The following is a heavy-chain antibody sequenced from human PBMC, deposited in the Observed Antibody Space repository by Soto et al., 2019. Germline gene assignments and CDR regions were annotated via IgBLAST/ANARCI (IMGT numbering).Heavy chain of an antibody. D-gene: IGHD5-12*01. CDR3: SRADLRPRWFYP. CDR1: GFTFSSYG. Sequence: QVQLVESGGGVVQPGRSLRLSCAASGFTFSSYGMHWVRQAPGKGLEWVAVIGYDGSNKYYADSVKGRFTISRDNSKNTLYLQMNSLSVEDTAVYYCSRADLRPRWFYPWGQGTLVTVSS. V-gene: IGHV3-33*01. CDR2: IGYDGSNK. J-gene: IGHJ5*02.